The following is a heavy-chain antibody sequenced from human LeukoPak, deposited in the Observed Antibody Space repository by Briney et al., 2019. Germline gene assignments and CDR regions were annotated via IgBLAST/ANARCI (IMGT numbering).Heavy chain of an antibody. CDR2: IYSGGSI. D-gene: IGHD3-9*01. V-gene: IGHV3-53*01. CDR1: GFTVSSNY. J-gene: IGHJ6*03. CDR3: ARRRGSDISRLYYYYMDV. Sequence: PGGSLRLSCAASGFTVSSNYMSWVRQAPGKGLEWVSVIYSGGSIYYADSVKGRFTISRDNSKNTLYLQMNSLRAEDTAVYYCARRRGSDISRLYYYYMDVWGKGTTVTVSS.